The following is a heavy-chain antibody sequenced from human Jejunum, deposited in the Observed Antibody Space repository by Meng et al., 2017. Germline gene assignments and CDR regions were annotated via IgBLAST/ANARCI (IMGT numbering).Heavy chain of an antibody. CDR2: IKKDGSVK. D-gene: IGHD3-16*01. V-gene: IGHV3-7*01. CDR1: GFTFSNYW. CDR3: AREWGWGFGI. J-gene: IGHJ3*02. Sequence: GGSLRLSCVASGFTFSNYWMTWVRQAPGKGLEWLANIKKDGSVKYYVDSVKGRFTISRDNAKNSLYVQMNSLGAEDTALYYCAREWGWGFGIWGQGTMVTVSS.